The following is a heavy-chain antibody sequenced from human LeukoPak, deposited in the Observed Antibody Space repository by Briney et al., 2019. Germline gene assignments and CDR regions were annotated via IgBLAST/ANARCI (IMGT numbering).Heavy chain of an antibody. D-gene: IGHD3-10*01. CDR3: TNLYGSGMGGDY. CDR1: GFTFRNYW. Sequence: GGSLRLSCAASGFTFRNYWMHWVRQAPGKGLMWVSRIETDGSRTGYADSVKGRFTISRDNAKNTLCLQMNSLRAEDTAVYYCTNLYGSGMGGDYWGQGTLVTVSS. CDR2: IETDGSRT. V-gene: IGHV3-74*01. J-gene: IGHJ4*02.